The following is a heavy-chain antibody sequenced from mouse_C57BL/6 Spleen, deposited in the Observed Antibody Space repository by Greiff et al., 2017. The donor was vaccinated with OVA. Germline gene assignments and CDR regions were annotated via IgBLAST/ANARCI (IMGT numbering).Heavy chain of an antibody. J-gene: IGHJ4*01. CDR3: ARPPYGNHGAMDY. V-gene: IGHV1-26*01. Sequence: EVQLQQSGPELVKPGASVKISCKASGYTFTDYYMNWVKQNHGKSLEWIGDINPNNGGTSYNQKFKGKATLTVDKSSSTAYMELRSLTSEDSAVYYCARPPYGNHGAMDYWGQGTSVTVSS. D-gene: IGHD2-1*01. CDR1: GYTFTDYY. CDR2: INPNNGGT.